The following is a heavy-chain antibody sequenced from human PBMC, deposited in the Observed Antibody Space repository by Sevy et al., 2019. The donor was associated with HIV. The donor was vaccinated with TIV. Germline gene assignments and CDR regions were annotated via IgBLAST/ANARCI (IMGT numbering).Heavy chain of an antibody. Sequence: GGSLRLSCAASGFTFGSYWMTWVRQAPGKGLEWVANIKEDGSGRFYVDSVRGRFTVSRDNAKKTLYLQMNNLRGEDTAVYYCVRDGLASATDFDYWGQGTLVTVSS. CDR2: IKEDGSGR. D-gene: IGHD2-15*01. CDR3: VRDGLASATDFDY. J-gene: IGHJ4*02. CDR1: GFTFGSYW. V-gene: IGHV3-7*01.